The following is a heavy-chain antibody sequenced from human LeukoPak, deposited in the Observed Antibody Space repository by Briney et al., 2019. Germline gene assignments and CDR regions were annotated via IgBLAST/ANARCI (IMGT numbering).Heavy chain of an antibody. D-gene: IGHD2-15*01. Sequence: GASVKVSCKASGYTFTTYDINWVRQATGQGPEWMGWMNPNSGNTGYAQKFQGRVTMTRNTSISTAYMELSSLRSEDTAVYYCARGLVVLAATSWAFDIWGHGTMVTVSS. CDR2: MNPNSGNT. CDR3: ARGLVVLAATSWAFDI. J-gene: IGHJ3*02. CDR1: GYTFTTYD. V-gene: IGHV1-8*01.